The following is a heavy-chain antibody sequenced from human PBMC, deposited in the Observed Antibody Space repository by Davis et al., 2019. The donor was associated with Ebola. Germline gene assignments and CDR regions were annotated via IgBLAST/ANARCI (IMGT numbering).Heavy chain of an antibody. V-gene: IGHV3-7*01. D-gene: IGHD7-27*01. CDR3: AREENGGLFDF. CDR1: GFTSSSYW. CDR2: IKQDGSEK. J-gene: IGHJ4*02. Sequence: GESLKISCAASGFTSSSYWMSWVRQAPGKGLEWVANIKQDGSEKYYVDSVKGRFTISRDNAKNSLYLQMNSLRAEDTAVYYCAREENGGLFDFWGQGTLVTVSS.